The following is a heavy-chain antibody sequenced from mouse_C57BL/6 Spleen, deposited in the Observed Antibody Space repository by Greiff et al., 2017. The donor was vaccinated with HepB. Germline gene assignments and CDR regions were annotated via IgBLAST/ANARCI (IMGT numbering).Heavy chain of an antibody. CDR3: APIYDGYVAD. CDR2: INPNYGTT. Sequence: EVQLQESGPELVKPGASVKISCKASGYSFPDYNMNWVKQSNGKSLEWIGVINPNYGTTSYNQKFKGKATLTVDQSASTAYMPLNSLTSEDSAVDYCAPIYDGYVADWGKGTLVTVSA. CDR1: GYSFPDYN. J-gene: IGHJ3*01. V-gene: IGHV1-39*01. D-gene: IGHD2-3*01.